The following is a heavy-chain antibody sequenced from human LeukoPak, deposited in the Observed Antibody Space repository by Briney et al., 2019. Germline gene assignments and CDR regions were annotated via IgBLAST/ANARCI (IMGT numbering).Heavy chain of an antibody. CDR1: GFTFSNYA. V-gene: IGHV3-30-3*01. CDR2: ISYDGSNK. Sequence: PGRSLRLSCAASGFTFSNYAMHWVRQAPGKGLEWVAVISYDGSNKYYADSVKGRFTISRDNSKNTLYLQVNSLRAEDTAVYYCARVTHYRTERSDYYMDVWGKGTTVTVSS. D-gene: IGHD1-14*01. J-gene: IGHJ6*03. CDR3: ARVTHYRTERSDYYMDV.